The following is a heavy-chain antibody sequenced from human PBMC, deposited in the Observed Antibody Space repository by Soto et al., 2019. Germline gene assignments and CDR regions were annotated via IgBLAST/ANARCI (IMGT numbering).Heavy chain of an antibody. Sequence: PSQTLSLTCAISGDSVSSNSAAWNWIRQSPSRGLEWLGRTYYRSKWYNDYAVSVKSRITINPDTSKNQFSLQLNSVTPEDTAVYYCARELGEGDLRAPFGVLITLFDYWGQGTLVIVSS. D-gene: IGHD3-3*01. CDR2: TYYRSKWYN. CDR3: ARELGEGDLRAPFGVLITLFDY. J-gene: IGHJ4*02. V-gene: IGHV6-1*01. CDR1: GDSVSSNSAA.